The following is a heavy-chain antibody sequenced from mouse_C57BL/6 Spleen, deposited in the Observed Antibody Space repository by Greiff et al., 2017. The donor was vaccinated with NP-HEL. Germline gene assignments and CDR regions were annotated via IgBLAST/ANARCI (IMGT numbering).Heavy chain of an antibody. CDR1: GFTFTDYY. J-gene: IGHJ4*01. CDR2: IRNKANGYTT. D-gene: IGHD4-1*01. Sequence: EVQVVESGGGLVQPGGSLSLSCAASGFTFTDYYMSWVRQPPGKALEWLGFIRNKANGYTTEYSASVKGRFTISRDNSQSILYLQMNALRAEDSATYYCARPLGPHYAMDYWGQGTSVTVSS. CDR3: ARPLGPHYAMDY. V-gene: IGHV7-3*01.